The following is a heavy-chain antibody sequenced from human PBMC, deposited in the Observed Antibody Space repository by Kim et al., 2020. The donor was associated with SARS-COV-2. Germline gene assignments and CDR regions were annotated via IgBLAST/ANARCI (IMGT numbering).Heavy chain of an antibody. Sequence: GESLKISCKGSGYSFTSYWIGWVRQMPGKGLEWMWIIYPGDSDTRYSPSFQGQVTLSADKSISTAYLQWSSLKASDAALYYCARLGLYVPNGSGGYRTYYYYGMDVWGQGTTVTVSS. D-gene: IGHD3-10*01. CDR3: ARLGLYVPNGSGGYRTYYYYGMDV. CDR1: GYSFTSYW. CDR2: IYPGDSDT. V-gene: IGHV5-51*01. J-gene: IGHJ6*02.